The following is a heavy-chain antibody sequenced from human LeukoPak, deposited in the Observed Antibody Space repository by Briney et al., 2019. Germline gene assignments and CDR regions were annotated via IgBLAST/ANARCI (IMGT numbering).Heavy chain of an antibody. D-gene: IGHD3-10*01. V-gene: IGHV3-11*04. CDR1: GFTFSDYY. J-gene: IGHJ3*01. CDR3: ARDSAACRGCAFDL. Sequence: PGGSLRLSCAASGFTFSDYYMSWIRQAPGKGLEWVSYISSSGSTIYYADSVKGRFTISRDNAENSLYLQMNSLRAEDTAVYYCARDSAACRGCAFDLWGQGTVVTVSS. CDR2: ISSSGSTI.